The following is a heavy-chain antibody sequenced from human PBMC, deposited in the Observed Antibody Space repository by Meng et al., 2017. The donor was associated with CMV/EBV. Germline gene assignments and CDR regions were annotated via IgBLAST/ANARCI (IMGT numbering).Heavy chain of an antibody. V-gene: IGHV1-2*02. CDR2: INPNSGGT. CDR1: GYTFTGYY. D-gene: IGHD1-26*01. Sequence: ASVKVSCKASGYTFTGYYMHWVRQAPGQGLEWMGWINPNSGGTNYAQKFQGRVTITTDESTSTAYMELSSLRSEDTAVYYCARASTTTYYYYGMDVWGQGTTVTVSS. CDR3: ARASTTTYYYYGMDV. J-gene: IGHJ6*02.